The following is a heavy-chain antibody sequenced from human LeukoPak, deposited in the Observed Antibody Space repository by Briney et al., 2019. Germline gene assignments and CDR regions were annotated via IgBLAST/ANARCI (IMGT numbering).Heavy chain of an antibody. V-gene: IGHV3-23*01. CDR2: ISGSGGST. J-gene: IGHJ5*02. Sequence: GGSLRLSCAASGFTFSSYAMSWVRQAPGKGLEWVSGISGSGGSTYYAGSVKGRFTISRDNSKNTLYLQMNSLRAEDTAVYYCAKNLIVTGFDPWGQGTLVTVSS. CDR3: AKNLIVTGFDP. CDR1: GFTFSSYA. D-gene: IGHD2/OR15-2a*01.